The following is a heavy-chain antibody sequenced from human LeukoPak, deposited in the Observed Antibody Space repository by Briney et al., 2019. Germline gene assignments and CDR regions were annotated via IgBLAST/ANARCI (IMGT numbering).Heavy chain of an antibody. CDR2: IFATGDT. CDR1: GDSMRKWC. J-gene: IGHJ4*02. CDR3: TRGDLTYYYNVGDH. V-gene: IGHV4-4*07. D-gene: IGHD3-10*01. Sequence: SETLSLTCAVSGDSMRKWCWSWIRQPAGKGLEWIGRIFATGDTNYNPSLKSRVAMSVDTSKNYFSLNLTSVTAADTAVYYCTRGDLTYYYNVGDHWGQGTLVTVSP.